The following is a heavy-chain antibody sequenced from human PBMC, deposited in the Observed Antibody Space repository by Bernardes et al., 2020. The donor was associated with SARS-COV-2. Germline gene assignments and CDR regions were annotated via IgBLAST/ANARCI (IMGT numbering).Heavy chain of an antibody. D-gene: IGHD2-2*01. CDR2: IEYSGRT. V-gene: IGHV4-59*01. J-gene: IGHJ4*02. Sequence: SETLSLTCTVCGGSISTYYWSWIRQSPGKGLEWIGYIEYSGRTNYNPSFKSRVTISVDTSKNQFSLQVDSVTVADTAVYFCARDRGGSRTSWVEWDLWSQGSLVTVSS. CDR1: GGSISTYY. CDR3: ARDRGGSRTSWVEWDL.